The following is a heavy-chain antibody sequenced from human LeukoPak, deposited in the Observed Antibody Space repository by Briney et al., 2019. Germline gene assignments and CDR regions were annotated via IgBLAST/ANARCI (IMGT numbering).Heavy chain of an antibody. CDR2: IYTSGST. CDR3: ARVGDTMVRGLDY. CDR1: GGSISSGSYY. V-gene: IGHV4-61*02. D-gene: IGHD3-10*01. J-gene: IGHJ4*02. Sequence: PSETLSLTCTVSGGSISSGSYYWSWIRQPAGKGLEWIGRIYTSGSTSYNPSLKSRVTISVDTSKNQFSLKLSSVTAADTAVYYCARVGDTMVRGLDYWGQGTLVTVSS.